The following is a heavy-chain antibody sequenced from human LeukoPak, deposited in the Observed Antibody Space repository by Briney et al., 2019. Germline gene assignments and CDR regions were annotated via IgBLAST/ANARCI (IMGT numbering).Heavy chain of an antibody. CDR1: GGSFSGYY. CDR3: ARRTYSSSSVDY. V-gene: IGHV4-34*01. Sequence: SETLSLTCTVYGGSFSGYYWSWIRQPPGKGLEWIGEINHSGSTNYNPSLKSRVTISVDTSKNQFSLKLSSVTAADTAVYYCARRTYSSSSVDYWGQGTLVTVSS. CDR2: INHSGST. D-gene: IGHD6-13*01. J-gene: IGHJ4*02.